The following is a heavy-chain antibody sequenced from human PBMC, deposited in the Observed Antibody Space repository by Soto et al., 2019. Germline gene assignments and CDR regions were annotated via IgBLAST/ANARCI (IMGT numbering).Heavy chain of an antibody. J-gene: IGHJ4*02. CDR3: ARSPKSSDFPYYFDF. D-gene: IGHD2-21*02. CDR1: SRYLSGYY. CDR2: VIHTGRT. Sequence: SDPLYLTFSVYSRYLSGYYWSWIPPSPGKGLEWIGEVIHTGRTNYNPSLKGRVTISVDTSKNQFSLNLSSVTAADTAVYYCARSPKSSDFPYYFDFWGQGSQVTVSS. V-gene: IGHV4-34*12.